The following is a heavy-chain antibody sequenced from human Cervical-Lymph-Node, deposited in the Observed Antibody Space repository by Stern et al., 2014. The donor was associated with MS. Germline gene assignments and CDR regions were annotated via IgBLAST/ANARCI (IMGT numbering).Heavy chain of an antibody. CDR3: AKDLVLRFLEWFA. CDR2: MSGSGDT. Sequence: VQLVQSGGGLVQPGGSLRLSCAASGVTITNYAMGWVRPAPGTGLEWVSGMSGSGDTYYADSVRGRFTISRDNSKNALYLQMNSLRAEDTAVYYCAKDLVLRFLEWFAWGQGALVTVSS. D-gene: IGHD3-3*01. CDR1: GVTITNYA. V-gene: IGHV3-23*04. J-gene: IGHJ5*02.